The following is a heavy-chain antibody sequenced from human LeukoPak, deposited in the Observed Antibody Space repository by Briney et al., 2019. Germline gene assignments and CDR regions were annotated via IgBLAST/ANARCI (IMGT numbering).Heavy chain of an antibody. J-gene: IGHJ5*02. CDR3: AREIYDFWSGYYKGPNWFDP. CDR1: GFTFSSYS. CDR2: ISSSSSYI. D-gene: IGHD3-3*01. Sequence: GGSLRLSCAASGFTFSSYSMNWVRQAPGKGLEWVSSISSSSSYIYYADSVKGRFTISRDNAKNSLYLQMNSLRAEDTAVYYCAREIYDFWSGYYKGPNWFDPWGQGTLVTVSS. V-gene: IGHV3-21*01.